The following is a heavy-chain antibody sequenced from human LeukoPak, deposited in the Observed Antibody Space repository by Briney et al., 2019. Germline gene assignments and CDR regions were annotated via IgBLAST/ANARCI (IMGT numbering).Heavy chain of an antibody. Sequence: GRSLRLSCAASGFTFSSYAMHWVRQAPGKGLEWVAVISYDGSNKYYADSVKGRFTISRDNSKNTLYLQMNSLRAEDTAVYYCARTEDTAMVKGFYGMDVRGQGTTVTVSS. CDR1: GFTFSSYA. J-gene: IGHJ6*02. CDR2: ISYDGSNK. D-gene: IGHD5-18*01. CDR3: ARTEDTAMVKGFYGMDV. V-gene: IGHV3-30-3*01.